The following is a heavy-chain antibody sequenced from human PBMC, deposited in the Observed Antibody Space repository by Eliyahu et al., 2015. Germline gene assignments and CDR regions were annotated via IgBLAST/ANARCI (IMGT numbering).Heavy chain of an antibody. V-gene: IGHV4-34*01. CDR1: GGSFSGXX. CDR2: INHSGST. D-gene: IGHD6-13*01. Sequence: QVQLQQWGAGLLKPSXTLSXTCAXYGGSFSGXXWXWIRQPPGKGLEWIXEINHSGSTNYNPSLKSRVTISVDTSKNQFSLKLSSVTAADTAVYYCAREIAAAGPWGQGTLVTVSS. J-gene: IGHJ4*02. CDR3: AREIAAAGP.